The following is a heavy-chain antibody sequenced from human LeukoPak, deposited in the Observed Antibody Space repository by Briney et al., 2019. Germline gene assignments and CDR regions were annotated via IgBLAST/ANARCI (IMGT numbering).Heavy chain of an antibody. D-gene: IGHD2-8*02. CDR3: AKDRTGSGTPYYYYGMDV. J-gene: IGHJ6*02. V-gene: IGHV3-23*01. CDR1: GFTFSTYA. CDR2: ISGSGDST. Sequence: GGSLRLSCAASGFTFSTYAMSWVRQAPGKGLEWVSAISGSGDSTYYADSVKGRFTISRDNSKNTLYLQMNSLRAEDTAVYYCAKDRTGSGTPYYYYGMDVWGQGTTVTVSS.